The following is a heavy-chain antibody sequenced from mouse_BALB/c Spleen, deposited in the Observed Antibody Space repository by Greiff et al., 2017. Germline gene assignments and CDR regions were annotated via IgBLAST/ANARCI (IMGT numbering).Heavy chain of an antibody. CDR1: GFTFSSFG. V-gene: IGHV5-17*02. CDR2: ISSGSSTI. CDR3: ARGGSSPYYYAMDY. D-gene: IGHD1-1*01. J-gene: IGHJ4*01. Sequence: EVMLVESGGGLVQPGGSRKLSCAASGFTFSSFGMHWVRQAPEKGLEWVAYISSGSSTIYYADTVKGRFTISRDNPKNTLFLQMTSLRSEDTAMYYGARGGSSPYYYAMDYWGQGTSVTVSS.